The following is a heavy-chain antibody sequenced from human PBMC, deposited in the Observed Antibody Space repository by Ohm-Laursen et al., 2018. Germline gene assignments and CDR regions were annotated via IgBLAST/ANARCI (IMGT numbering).Heavy chain of an antibody. J-gene: IGHJ6*02. CDR1: GGSISSYY. Sequence: SQTLSLTCTVSGGSISSYYWSWIRQPPGKGLEWIGYIYYSGSTNYNPSLKSRVTISVDKSKNQFSMKLSSVTAADTAVYYCARDPVGYDFGSGYQATRYYGMDVWGQGTTVTVSS. D-gene: IGHD3-3*01. CDR3: ARDPVGYDFGSGYQATRYYGMDV. V-gene: IGHV4-59*01. CDR2: IYYSGST.